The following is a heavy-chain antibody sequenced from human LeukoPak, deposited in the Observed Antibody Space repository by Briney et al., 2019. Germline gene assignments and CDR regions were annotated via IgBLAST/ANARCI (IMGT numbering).Heavy chain of an antibody. CDR2: ISGSGRGGST. V-gene: IGHV3-23*01. Sequence: GGSLRLSCAASGFTFSSYAMSWVRQAPGKGLEWVSNISGSGRGGSTYYADSVKGRFTISRDNSKDTLFLQMNSLRAEDTAVYYCAKDPIYGDYLDYWGQGTLVTVSS. J-gene: IGHJ4*02. D-gene: IGHD4-17*01. CDR1: GFTFSSYA. CDR3: AKDPIYGDYLDY.